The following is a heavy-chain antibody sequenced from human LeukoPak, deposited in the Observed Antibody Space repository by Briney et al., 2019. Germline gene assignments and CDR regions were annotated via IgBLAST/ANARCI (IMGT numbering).Heavy chain of an antibody. CDR3: ARRGSPTVGYYYYMDV. J-gene: IGHJ6*03. CDR2: IKQDGSEK. V-gene: IGHV3-7*01. Sequence: GGSLRLSCAASGFTFSSYWMSWVRQAPGKGLEWVANIKQDGSEKYYVDSVKGRFTISRDNAKNSLYLQMNSLRAEDTAMCYCARRGSPTVGYYYYMDVWGKGTTVTVSS. CDR1: GFTFSSYW.